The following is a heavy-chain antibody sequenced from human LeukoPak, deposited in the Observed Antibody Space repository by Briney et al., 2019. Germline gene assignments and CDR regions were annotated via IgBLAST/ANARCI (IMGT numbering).Heavy chain of an antibody. CDR1: GFTVSSNS. V-gene: IGHV3-53*01. CDR3: ARLEFRYFDY. D-gene: IGHD3-3*01. CDR2: IYSGGST. Sequence: GGSLRLSCAASGFTVSSNSMTWVRQAPGKGLEWVSVIYSGGSTYSADSVKGRFTISRDNSKNTLYLQMSSLRAEDTAVYYCARLEFRYFDYWGQGTLVTVSS. J-gene: IGHJ4*02.